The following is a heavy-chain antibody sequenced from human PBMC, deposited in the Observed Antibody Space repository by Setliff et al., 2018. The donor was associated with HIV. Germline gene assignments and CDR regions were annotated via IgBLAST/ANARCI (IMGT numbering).Heavy chain of an antibody. CDR2: IYHSGST. V-gene: IGHV4-39*01. J-gene: IGHJ4*02. CDR3: ARLSSYRSSSYYFDY. Sequence: PSETLSLTCSVSGDSISDTTYYWGWIRQPPGKGLEWIGNIYHSGSTLYKPSLKSRVTMSVDTSKNQFSLKLNSVTAADTAVYHCARLSSYRSSSYYFDYWGRRALVTVSS. D-gene: IGHD6-6*01. CDR1: GDSISDTTYY.